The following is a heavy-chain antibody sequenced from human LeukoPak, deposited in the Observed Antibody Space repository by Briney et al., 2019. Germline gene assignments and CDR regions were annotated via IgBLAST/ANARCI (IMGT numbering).Heavy chain of an antibody. CDR2: ISSSTTTT. CDR1: GFTVSSNY. D-gene: IGHD5-12*01. CDR3: ARDPIVTTIQRFDY. V-gene: IGHV3-48*01. Sequence: PGGSLRLSCAASGFTVSSNYMSWVRQAPGKGLEWVSYISSSTTTTYYADSVKGRFTISRDNAENSLFLQMNSLRAEDTAVYYCARDPIVTTIQRFDYWGRGTLVTVSS. J-gene: IGHJ4*02.